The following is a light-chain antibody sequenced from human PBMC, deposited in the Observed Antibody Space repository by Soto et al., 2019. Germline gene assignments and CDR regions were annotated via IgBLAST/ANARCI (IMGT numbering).Light chain of an antibody. CDR2: AAS. V-gene: IGKV1-9*01. CDR1: QGIDTS. CDR3: QQLHGYQIK. J-gene: IGKJ5*01. Sequence: ILLTQSPSSLSASVGDRVTITCRASQGIDTSLAWYQQKPGKAPKLLIYAASNFQSGVPSRFSGSGSGTQFTLTIGRLEPEDCATYYCQQLHGYQIKVDQATRVEI.